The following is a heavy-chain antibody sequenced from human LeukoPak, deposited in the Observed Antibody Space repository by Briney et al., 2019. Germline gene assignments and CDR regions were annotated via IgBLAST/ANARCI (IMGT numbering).Heavy chain of an antibody. D-gene: IGHD3-9*01. Sequence: DPGGSLRLSCAASGFTFSSYGMHWVRQAPGKGLEWVAVISYDGSNKYYADSVKGRFTISGDNSKNTLYLQMNSLRVEDTAVYYCAKDPAPGYSEYYFDYWGQGTLVTVSS. J-gene: IGHJ4*02. V-gene: IGHV3-30*18. CDR3: AKDPAPGYSEYYFDY. CDR1: GFTFSSYG. CDR2: ISYDGSNK.